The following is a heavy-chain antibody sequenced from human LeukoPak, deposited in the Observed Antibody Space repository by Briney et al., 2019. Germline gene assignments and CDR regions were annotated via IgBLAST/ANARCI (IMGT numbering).Heavy chain of an antibody. J-gene: IGHJ6*02. Sequence: GGSLRLSCAASGFTFSDHYMSWIRQAPGKALEWVSYIYNSDSTTYYADSVKGRFTMSRDNARNSAYLQMNSLRPEDTAVYYCARGHYGLDVWGQGTTVTVS. CDR3: ARGHYGLDV. CDR1: GFTFSDHY. V-gene: IGHV3-11*01. CDR2: IYNSDSTT.